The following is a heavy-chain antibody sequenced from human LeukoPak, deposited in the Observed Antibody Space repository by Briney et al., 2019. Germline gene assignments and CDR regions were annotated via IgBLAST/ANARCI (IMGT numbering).Heavy chain of an antibody. CDR3: AKLESYYYDSGNAFDI. V-gene: IGHV3-23*01. J-gene: IGHJ3*02. D-gene: IGHD3-22*01. CDR2: ISGSGGST. Sequence: GGSLRLSCAASGFTFSGYAMSWVRQAPGKGLEWVSAISGSGGSTYYADSVKGRFTISRDNSKNTLYLQMNSLRAEDTAVYYCAKLESYYYDSGNAFDIWGQGTMVTVSS. CDR1: GFTFSGYA.